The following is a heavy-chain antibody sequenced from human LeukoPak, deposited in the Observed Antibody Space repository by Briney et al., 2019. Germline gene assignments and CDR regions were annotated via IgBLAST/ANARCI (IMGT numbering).Heavy chain of an antibody. CDR1: GGSISSYY. J-gene: IGHJ4*02. Sequence: SETLSLTCTVSGGSISSYYWSWIRQPPGKGLEWIGYIYYSGSTNYNPSLKSRVTISVDTSKNQFSLKLSSVTAADTAVYYCARLGYSYGDFEYWGQGTLVTVSS. V-gene: IGHV4-59*01. D-gene: IGHD5-18*01. CDR2: IYYSGST. CDR3: ARLGYSYGDFEY.